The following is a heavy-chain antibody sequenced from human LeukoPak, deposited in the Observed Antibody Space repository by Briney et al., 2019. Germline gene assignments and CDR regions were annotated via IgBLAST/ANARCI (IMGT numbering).Heavy chain of an antibody. CDR2: IYHSGTT. Sequence: PSETLSLTCTVSGYSISSGYYWGWIRQPPGKGLEWIGSIYHSGTTYYNPSLKSRVTISVDTSKNQFSLRLSSVTAADTAVYYCARGTSTIVATFSHWGQGTLVTVSS. V-gene: IGHV4-38-2*02. D-gene: IGHD5-12*01. J-gene: IGHJ4*02. CDR3: ARGTSTIVATFSH. CDR1: GYSISSGYY.